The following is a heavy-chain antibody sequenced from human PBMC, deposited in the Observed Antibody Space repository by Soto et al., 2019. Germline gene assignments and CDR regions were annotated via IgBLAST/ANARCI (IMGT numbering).Heavy chain of an antibody. CDR3: ASSYDSSGYYWSAFDI. Sequence: RGESLKISCKGSGYSFTSYWIGWVRQMPGKGLEWMGIIYPGDSDTRYSPSFQGQVTISADKSISTAYLQWSSLKASDTAMYYCASSYDSSGYYWSAFDIWGQGTMVTVSS. V-gene: IGHV5-51*01. CDR1: GYSFTSYW. D-gene: IGHD3-22*01. J-gene: IGHJ3*02. CDR2: IYPGDSDT.